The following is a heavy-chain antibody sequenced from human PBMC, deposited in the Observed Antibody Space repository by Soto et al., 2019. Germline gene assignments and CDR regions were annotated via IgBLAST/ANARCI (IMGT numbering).Heavy chain of an antibody. J-gene: IGHJ4*02. CDR2: ITSSSSTI. D-gene: IGHD2-21*02. V-gene: IGHV3-48*02. Sequence: GGSLRLSCAASGFTFTSNSMNWVRQAPGKGLEWISYITSSSSTIYYSDSVKGRFTISRDNAKNSLYLQMNSLRDDDTAVYYCARGRVGTAYFDYWGQGALVTVSS. CDR3: ARGRVGTAYFDY. CDR1: GFTFTSNS.